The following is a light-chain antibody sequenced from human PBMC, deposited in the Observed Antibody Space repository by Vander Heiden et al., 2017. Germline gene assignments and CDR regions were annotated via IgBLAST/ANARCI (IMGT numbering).Light chain of an antibody. CDR1: SSNSGAGYD. Sequence: QSVLTQPPSVSGAPGHRVTISCTGSSSNSGAGYDVHWYQQLPGTAPKLLIYGNSNRPSGVPDRFSGSKSGTSASLAITGLQAEDEADYYCQSYDSSLSGSVVFGGGTKLTVL. CDR3: QSYDSSLSGSVV. J-gene: IGLJ2*01. V-gene: IGLV1-40*01. CDR2: GNS.